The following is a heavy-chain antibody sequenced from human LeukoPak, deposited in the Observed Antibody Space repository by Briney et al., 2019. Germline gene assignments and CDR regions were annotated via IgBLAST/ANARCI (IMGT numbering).Heavy chain of an antibody. CDR2: ISSSGSTI. CDR1: GFTFSNYA. D-gene: IGHD3-10*02. V-gene: IGHV3-48*03. J-gene: IGHJ6*04. Sequence: PGGSLRLSCAASGFTFSNYAMSWVRQTPGKGLEWVSYISSSGSTIYYADSVKGRFTISRDNAKNSLYLQMNSLRAEDTAVYYCAELGITMIGGVWGKGTTVTISS. CDR3: AELGITMIGGV.